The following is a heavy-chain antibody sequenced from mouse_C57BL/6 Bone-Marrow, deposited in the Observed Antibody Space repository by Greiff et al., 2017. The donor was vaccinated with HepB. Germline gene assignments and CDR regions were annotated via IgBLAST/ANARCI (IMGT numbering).Heavy chain of an antibody. J-gene: IGHJ3*01. CDR1: GYTFTSYW. V-gene: IGHV1-52*01. CDR3: ASSYYYGNYWFAY. Sequence: VQLQQPGAELVRPGSSVKLSCKASGYTFTSYWMHWVKQRPIQGLEWIGNIDPSDSETHYNQKFKDKATLTVDKSSSTAYMQLSSLTSEDSAVYYCASSYYYGNYWFAYWGQGTLVTVSA. D-gene: IGHD2-1*01. CDR2: IDPSDSET.